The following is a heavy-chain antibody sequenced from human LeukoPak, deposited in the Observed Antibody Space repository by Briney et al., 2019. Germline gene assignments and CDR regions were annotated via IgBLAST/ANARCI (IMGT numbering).Heavy chain of an antibody. CDR3: ARDFSSSWYRLNWFDP. V-gene: IGHV3-21*01. D-gene: IGHD6-13*01. J-gene: IGHJ5*02. CDR2: ISSSSSYI. CDR1: GFTFSSYS. Sequence: GGSLRLSCAASGFTFSSYSMNWVRQAPGKGLEWVSSISSSSSYIYYADSVKGRFTISRDNAKNSLYLQMNSLRAEDTAVYYCARDFSSSWYRLNWFDPRGQGTLVTVSS.